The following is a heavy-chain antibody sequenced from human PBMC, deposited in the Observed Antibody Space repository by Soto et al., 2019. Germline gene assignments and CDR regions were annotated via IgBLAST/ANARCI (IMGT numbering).Heavy chain of an antibody. V-gene: IGHV3-30-3*01. CDR1: GFTFSSYA. D-gene: IGHD3-22*01. J-gene: IGHJ4*02. CDR3: ARDRARSGYDEAAWYYYDM. Sequence: PGGSLRLSCAASGFTFSSYAMHWVRQAPGKGLEWVAVISYDGSNKYYADSVKGRFTISRDNSKNTLYLQMNSLRAEDTAVYYCARDRARSGYDEAAWYYYDMWGQGTLVTVSS. CDR2: ISYDGSNK.